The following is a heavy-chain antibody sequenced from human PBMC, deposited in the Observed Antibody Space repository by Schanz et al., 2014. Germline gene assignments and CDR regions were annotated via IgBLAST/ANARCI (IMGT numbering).Heavy chain of an antibody. J-gene: IGHJ6*02. Sequence: EVQLVESGGALVQPGGSLRVSCAASGFTFSNYWMSWVRQAPGKGLEWVSSVSGTSIYIYYADSVKGRFTISRDNAENSLYLQMNSLRAEDTAVYYCARVRAAHPYYYGMDVWGQGTTVTVSS. D-gene: IGHD6-6*01. CDR2: VSGTSIYI. CDR1: GFTFSNYW. V-gene: IGHV3-21*01. CDR3: ARVRAAHPYYYGMDV.